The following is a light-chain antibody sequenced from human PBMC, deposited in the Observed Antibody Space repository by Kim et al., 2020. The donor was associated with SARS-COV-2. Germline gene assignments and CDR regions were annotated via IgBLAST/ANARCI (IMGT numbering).Light chain of an antibody. J-gene: IGLJ3*02. CDR3: STYTDSVM. Sequence: SLGQSITIYCTGSSSDVGADHYVSWYRHHPGKAPKLMIYDVSLRPSGVSNRFSGSKSGNTASLTISGLQAEDEADYYCSTYTDSVMFGGGTQLTVL. V-gene: IGLV2-14*03. CDR2: DVS. CDR1: SSDVGADHY.